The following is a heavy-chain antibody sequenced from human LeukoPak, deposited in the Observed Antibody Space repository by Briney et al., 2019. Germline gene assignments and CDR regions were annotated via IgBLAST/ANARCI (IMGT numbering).Heavy chain of an antibody. D-gene: IGHD5-12*01. CDR1: GFTFSNHG. V-gene: IGHV3-21*01. J-gene: IGHJ4*02. CDR3: ARDSGYDTQTFDY. Sequence: NPGGSLRLSCAASGFTFSNHGMNWVRQAPGKGLEWVSGISPSGDITYYADSVKGRFTISRDNAKNTLYLQMNSLRAEDTAVYYCARDSGYDTQTFDYWGQGTLVTVSS. CDR2: ISPSGDIT.